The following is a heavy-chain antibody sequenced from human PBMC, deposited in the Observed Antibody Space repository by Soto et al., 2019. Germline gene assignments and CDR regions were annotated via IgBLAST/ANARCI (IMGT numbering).Heavy chain of an antibody. CDR3: AKDLREMATDTHYY. CDR2: IIDSGGST. D-gene: IGHD5-12*01. CDR1: GFTFSSCA. Sequence: GGSLRLSCAASGFTFSSCAMGWVRQAPGKGLEWVSDIIDSGGSTYYADSVKGRFTISRDNSKGTLYLQMNSLRGEDTAVYYCAKDLREMATDTHYYWGQGTLVTVSS. J-gene: IGHJ4*02. V-gene: IGHV3-23*01.